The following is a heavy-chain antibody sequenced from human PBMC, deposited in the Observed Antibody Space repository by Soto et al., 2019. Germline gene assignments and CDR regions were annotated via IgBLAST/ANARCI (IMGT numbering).Heavy chain of an antibody. Sequence: PSEARTRTCSFYGCYFSGCSGSCIRQPPGKGLEWIGEINHSGSTNYNPSLKSRVTISVDTSKNQFSLKLSSVTAADTAVYYCARDSSGWYSYYYYGMDVWGQGTTVTVSS. CDR1: GCYFSGCS. V-gene: IGHV4-34*01. D-gene: IGHD6-19*01. J-gene: IGHJ6*02. CDR3: ARDSSGWYSYYYYGMDV. CDR2: INHSGST.